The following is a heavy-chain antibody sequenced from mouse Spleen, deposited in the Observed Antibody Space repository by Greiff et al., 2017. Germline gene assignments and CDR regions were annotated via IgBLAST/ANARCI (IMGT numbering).Heavy chain of an antibody. D-gene: IGHD1-2*01. CDR1: GYSFTGYY. J-gene: IGHJ1*01. CDR3: ASYYGHWYFDV. Sequence: EVQLQQSGPELVKPGASVKISCKASGYSFTGYYMNWVKQSPEKSLEWIGEINPSTGGTTYNQKFKAKATLTVDKSSSTAYMQLKSLTSEDSAVYYCASYYGHWYFDVWGAGTTVTVSS. V-gene: IGHV1-42*01. CDR2: INPSTGGT.